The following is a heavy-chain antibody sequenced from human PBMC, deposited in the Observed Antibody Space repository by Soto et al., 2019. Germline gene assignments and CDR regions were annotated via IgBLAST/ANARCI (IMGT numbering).Heavy chain of an antibody. CDR3: ARGHGIYVRFDS. Sequence: QVHLQESGPGRVKPSETLSLTCSVSGGSVYDFYWNWLRQTPGKGLEWIGNIYNNGRTNYNPYLKNRVTISIDTSKNQFSLHLSSVTTADTAMYFCARGHGIYVRFDSWGQGTLVSVSS. CDR2: IYNNGRT. CDR1: GGSVYDFY. V-gene: IGHV4-59*02. D-gene: IGHD3-10*02. J-gene: IGHJ4*02.